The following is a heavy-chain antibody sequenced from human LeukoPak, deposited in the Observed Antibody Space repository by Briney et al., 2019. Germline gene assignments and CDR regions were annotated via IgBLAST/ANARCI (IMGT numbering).Heavy chain of an antibody. CDR2: VNTGGGR. CDR3: ATGIDY. V-gene: IGHV3-53*01. J-gene: IGHJ4*02. Sequence: SVVNTGGGRYYADSVRGRFTISRDTSKNMVFLQMNSLRVEDTAVYYCATGIDYWGRGTLVTVSS.